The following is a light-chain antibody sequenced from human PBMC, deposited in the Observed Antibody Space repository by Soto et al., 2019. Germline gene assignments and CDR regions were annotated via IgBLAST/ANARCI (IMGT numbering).Light chain of an antibody. Sequence: EIVLTQSPATLSLSPGERATLSCRASQSVSSYLAWYQQKPGQAPRLLIYDASNRATGIPARFSGNGSGTDFTLTISSLEPEDFAVYYCQPRSNWHSATWTFGQGTKVDIK. J-gene: IGKJ1*01. V-gene: IGKV3-11*01. CDR2: DAS. CDR3: QPRSNWHSATWT. CDR1: QSVSSY.